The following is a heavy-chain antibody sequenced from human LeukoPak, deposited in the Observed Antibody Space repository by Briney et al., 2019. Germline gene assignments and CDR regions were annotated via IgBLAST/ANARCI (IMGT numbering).Heavy chain of an antibody. D-gene: IGHD3-22*01. CDR2: IKLDGSEK. CDR1: GFTFSSYW. J-gene: IGHJ5*02. V-gene: IGHV3-7*01. CDR3: ARDLGQYYDTSDNWFDP. Sequence: GGSLRLSCAASGFTFSSYWMSWVRPAPGKGLAWVANIKLDGSEKYYVDSVKGRFTISRDNAKNTLNLQMNSLRAEDTAVYYCARDLGQYYDTSDNWFDPWGQGTLVTVSS.